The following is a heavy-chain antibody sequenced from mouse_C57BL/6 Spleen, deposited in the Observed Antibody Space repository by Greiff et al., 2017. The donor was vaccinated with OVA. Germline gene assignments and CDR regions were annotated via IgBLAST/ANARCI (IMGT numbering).Heavy chain of an antibody. Sequence: EVQLQQSGPELVKPGASVKISCKASGYTFTDYYMNWVKQSHGKSLEWIGDINPNNGGTRYNQKFKGKATLPVDKSSSTAYMELRSLTSEDSAVYYGARSGSYYYGSSYNYWGQGTTLTVSS. V-gene: IGHV1-26*01. D-gene: IGHD1-1*01. CDR3: ARSGSYYYGSSYNY. CDR1: GYTFTDYY. CDR2: INPNNGGT. J-gene: IGHJ2*01.